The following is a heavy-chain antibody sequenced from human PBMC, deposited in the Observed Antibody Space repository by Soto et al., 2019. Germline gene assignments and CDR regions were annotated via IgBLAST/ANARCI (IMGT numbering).Heavy chain of an antibody. CDR1: GFTFSSYA. CDR2: ISYDGSNK. D-gene: IGHD1-26*01. V-gene: IGHV3-30-3*01. J-gene: IGHJ3*02. CDR3: ARGPRWELTEAFDI. Sequence: GGSLRLSCAASGFTFSSYAMHWVRQAPGKGLEWVAVISYDGSNKYYADSVKGRFTISRDNSKNTLYLQMNSLRAEDTAVYYCARGPRWELTEAFDIWGQGTMVTVSS.